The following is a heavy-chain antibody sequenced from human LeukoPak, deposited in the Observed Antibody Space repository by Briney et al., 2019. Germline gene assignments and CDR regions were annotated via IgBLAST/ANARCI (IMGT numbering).Heavy chain of an antibody. D-gene: IGHD3-22*01. CDR1: GGSISSYY. CDR3: ARDMSYYDMVAFDI. CDR2: IYTSGST. V-gene: IGHV4-4*07. J-gene: IGHJ3*02. Sequence: SGTLSLTCTVSGGSISSYYWSWIRQPAGKGLEWIGRIYTSGSTNYNPSLKSRVTMSVDTSKNQFSLKLSSVTAADTAVYYCARDMSYYDMVAFDIWGQGTMVTVSS.